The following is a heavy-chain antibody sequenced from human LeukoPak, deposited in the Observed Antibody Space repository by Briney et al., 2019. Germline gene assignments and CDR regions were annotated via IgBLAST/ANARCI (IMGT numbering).Heavy chain of an antibody. D-gene: IGHD1-1*01. V-gene: IGHV4-61*02. CDR2: IYTSGST. J-gene: IGHJ3*02. Sequence: SETLSLTCTVSGGSISSGSYYWSWIRQPAGKGLEWIGRIYTSGSTNYNPSLKSRVTISVDTSKNQFSLKLSSVTAADTAVYYCARDEATTAIDAFDIWGQGTMVTVSS. CDR3: ARDEATTAIDAFDI. CDR1: GGSISSGSYY.